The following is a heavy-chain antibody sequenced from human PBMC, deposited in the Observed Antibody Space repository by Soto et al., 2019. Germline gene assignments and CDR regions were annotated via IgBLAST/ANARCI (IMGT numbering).Heavy chain of an antibody. D-gene: IGHD4-17*01. CDR2: IYPGDSDT. Sequence: GGSLKISCKGFWYRFSNYRGGWGGPMPGKGLEWMGIIYPGDSDTRYSPSFQGQVTISADWSISTAYLQWSSLKASDTAMYYCARHPYGDYDVMDVWGRGTTVTVSS. CDR1: WYRFSNYR. J-gene: IGHJ6*02. V-gene: IGHV5-51*01. CDR3: ARHPYGDYDVMDV.